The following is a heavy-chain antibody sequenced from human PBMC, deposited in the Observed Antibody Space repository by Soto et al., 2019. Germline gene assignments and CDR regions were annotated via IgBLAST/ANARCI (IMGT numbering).Heavy chain of an antibody. J-gene: IGHJ4*02. CDR2: INPSTGGT. V-gene: IGHV1-2*02. Sequence: ASVKLSCSASGSTFTAYYIHWVRQAPGQGLEWMGWINPSTGGTKYAQKFQDRVTMTRDTSTSTAYMELGRLRSDDTAVFYCARSIANDYSNRQDYWGQGTLVTVSS. CDR1: GSTFTAYY. CDR3: ARSIANDYSNRQDY. D-gene: IGHD4-4*01.